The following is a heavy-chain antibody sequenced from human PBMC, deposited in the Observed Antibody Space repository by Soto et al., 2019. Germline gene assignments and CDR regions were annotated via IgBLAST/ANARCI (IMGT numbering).Heavy chain of an antibody. Sequence: SETLSLTCTVSGDSMTSSSYYWGWIRQPPGKGLEWIGSIYYSERTSYNSGSTYYSPSLKSRVTISGDTSKSQFSLKLSSVTAADTAVYYCARHTRNQFDPWGQGTLVTVSS. V-gene: IGHV4-39*01. CDR2: IYYSERTSYNSGST. CDR3: ARHTRNQFDP. J-gene: IGHJ5*02. CDR1: GDSMTSSSYY.